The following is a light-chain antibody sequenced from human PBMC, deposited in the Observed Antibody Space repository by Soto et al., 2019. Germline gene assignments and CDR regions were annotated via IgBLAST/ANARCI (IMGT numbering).Light chain of an antibody. CDR2: VAS. J-gene: IGKJ5*01. CDR3: QQYGSSPPIT. Sequence: EIVLTQFPGTLSLSPGERANLSCRASKSVSRSYLAWYLQKPGQAPRLLIYVASSRATGIPDRFSGSGSGTDFTLTISRLEPEDFAVYYCQQYGSSPPITFGQGTRLEIK. V-gene: IGKV3-20*01. CDR1: KSVSRSY.